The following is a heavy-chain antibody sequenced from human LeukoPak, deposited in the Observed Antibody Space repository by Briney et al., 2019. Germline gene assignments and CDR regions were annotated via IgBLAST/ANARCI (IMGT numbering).Heavy chain of an antibody. Sequence: GGSLRLSCVASGFTFSSFSMHWVRQAPGNGLEWVAVISHDGSHKSYADSVRGRFTISRDNSKSTLSLQMNTLRPEDTALFYCARDPNRLADYGGDYFDHWGRGTLVTVSS. J-gene: IGHJ4*02. CDR2: ISHDGSHK. V-gene: IGHV3-30*04. CDR3: ARDPNRLADYGGDYFDH. CDR1: GFTFSSFS. D-gene: IGHD4-23*01.